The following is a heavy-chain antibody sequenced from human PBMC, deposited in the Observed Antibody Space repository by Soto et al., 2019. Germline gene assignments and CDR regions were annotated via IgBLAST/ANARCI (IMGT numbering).Heavy chain of an antibody. CDR1: GFTCSYYA. J-gene: IGHJ6*02. V-gene: IGHV3-23*01. Sequence: RGSLRLSCAASGFTCSYYAMSWVRQAPGKGLEWVSAISGSGDSTYYSPSLKSRLTITKDTSKNQVVLTMTNMDPVDTATYYCARRAEAMDVWGQGTTVTVSS. CDR2: ISGSGDST. CDR3: ARRAEAMDV.